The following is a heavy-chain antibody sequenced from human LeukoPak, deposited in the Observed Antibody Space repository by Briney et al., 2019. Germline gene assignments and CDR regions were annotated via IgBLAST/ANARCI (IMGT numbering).Heavy chain of an antibody. D-gene: IGHD6-13*01. CDR3: ARQWAAAGVYGMDV. CDR2: IYYSGST. J-gene: IGHJ6*02. CDR1: GGSISSYY. Sequence: SETLSLTCTVSGGSISSYYWSWIRRPPGKGLEWIGYIYYSGSTNYNPSLKSRVTISVDTSKNQFSLKLSSVTAADTAVYYCARQWAAAGVYGMDVWGQGTTVTVSS. V-gene: IGHV4-59*08.